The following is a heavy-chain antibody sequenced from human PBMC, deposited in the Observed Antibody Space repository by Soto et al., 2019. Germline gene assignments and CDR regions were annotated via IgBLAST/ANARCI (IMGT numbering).Heavy chain of an antibody. CDR1: GFTFRDYA. V-gene: IGHV3-23*01. J-gene: IGHJ4*02. Sequence: ESGGGLVQPGGSLRLSCAASGFTFRDYAMSWVRQAPGKGLEWVSTISDSAVTTYYADSVKGRFTISRDNSKNRLYLQMNSLRVEDTAVYYCAKVPFVGWEVRESDYWGQGTLVTVSS. D-gene: IGHD1-26*01. CDR2: ISDSAVTT. CDR3: AKVPFVGWEVRESDY.